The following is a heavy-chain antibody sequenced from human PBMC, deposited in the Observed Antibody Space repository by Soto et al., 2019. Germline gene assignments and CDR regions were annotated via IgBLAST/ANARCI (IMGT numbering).Heavy chain of an antibody. CDR1: GYTFTVYY. Sequence: ASVKVSCKASGYTFTVYYMHCVLQSPLQWLEWMGCINPNSGGTNYAQKFQGWVAMTRDTSISTAYMELSRLRSDDTAVYYCARDRGYSYGSYYYYYGMDVWGQGTTVTVSS. J-gene: IGHJ6*02. CDR3: ARDRGYSYGSYYYYYGMDV. V-gene: IGHV1-2*04. CDR2: INPNSGGT. D-gene: IGHD5-18*01.